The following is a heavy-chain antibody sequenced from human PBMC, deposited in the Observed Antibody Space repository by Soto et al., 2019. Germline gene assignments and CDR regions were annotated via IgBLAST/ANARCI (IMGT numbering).Heavy chain of an antibody. V-gene: IGHV4-34*01. D-gene: IGHD2-15*01. J-gene: IGHJ5*02. Sequence: PSETLSLTCAVDGGSCSGYDWSWIRQPPGKGLEWIGEINHSGSTNYNPSLKSRVTISVDTSKNQFSLKLSSVTAADTAVYYCAVHIVVVVAATNWFDPWGQGTLVTVSS. CDR3: AVHIVVVVAATNWFDP. CDR2: INHSGST. CDR1: GGSCSGYD.